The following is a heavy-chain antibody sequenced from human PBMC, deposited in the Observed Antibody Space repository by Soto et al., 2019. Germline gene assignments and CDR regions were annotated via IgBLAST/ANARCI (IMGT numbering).Heavy chain of an antibody. V-gene: IGHV1-69*01. D-gene: IGHD1-20*01. J-gene: IGHJ4*02. CDR1: GGTMRSFA. CDR3: ARGADVFGYNWKYVPFKV. Sequence: QVQLVQSGAEVKNPGSSVNVSCKTVGGTMRSFAFSWVRQAPGQGLEWMGGIIPAFATPNHAQKFQDRVTISADESTSTVYMELRRLRSEDSAVYFCARGADVFGYNWKYVPFKVWGQGTQITVSS. CDR2: IIPAFATP.